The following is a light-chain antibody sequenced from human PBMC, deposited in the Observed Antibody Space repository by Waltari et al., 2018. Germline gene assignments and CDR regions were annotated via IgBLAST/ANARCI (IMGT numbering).Light chain of an antibody. CDR1: QTISSY. CDR2: AVS. V-gene: IGKV1-39*01. Sequence: DIQMTQSPSSLSASVGDRVTITCRASQTISSYLHWYQHKPGKAPKVLIYAVSTLQSGVPSRFSGSRSGTVFTLTISSLQPEDFATYYCLQTYTTPPTWTFGQGTKVEIK. J-gene: IGKJ1*01. CDR3: LQTYTTPPTWT.